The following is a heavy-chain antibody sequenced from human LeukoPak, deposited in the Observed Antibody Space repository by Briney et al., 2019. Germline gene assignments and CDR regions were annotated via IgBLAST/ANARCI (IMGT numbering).Heavy chain of an antibody. CDR3: ARAYSYGDAFDI. D-gene: IGHD5-18*01. CDR1: GGSISSSSYY. Sequence: PSETLSLTCTVSGGSISSSSYYWGWIRQPPGKGLEWIANFYYSRNTYYNPSLKSRVTISVDTSKNQFSLKLSSVTAADTAVYYCARAYSYGDAFDIWGQGTMVTVSS. J-gene: IGHJ3*02. V-gene: IGHV4-39*07. CDR2: FYYSRNT.